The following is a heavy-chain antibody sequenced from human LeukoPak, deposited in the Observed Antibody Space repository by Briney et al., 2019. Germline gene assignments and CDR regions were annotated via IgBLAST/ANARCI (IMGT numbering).Heavy chain of an antibody. CDR3: ARGENSGSYFSYFDS. CDR1: GGSFSGHY. V-gene: IGHV4-34*01. D-gene: IGHD3-10*01. Sequence: PSETLPLTCAVYGGSFSGHYWTWIRQPPGKGLEWIGEIDHTGRSTYNPSLTSRVTISKDSSKNQFSLSLGSVIAADTAVYFRARGENSGSYFSYFDSWAQGTPVTVSS. J-gene: IGHJ5*01. CDR2: IDHTGRS.